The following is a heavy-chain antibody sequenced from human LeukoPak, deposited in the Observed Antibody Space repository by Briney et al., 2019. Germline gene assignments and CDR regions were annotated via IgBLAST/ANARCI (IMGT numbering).Heavy chain of an antibody. CDR3: ASANRGYNSSGLECH. J-gene: IGHJ4*02. D-gene: IGHD3-22*01. CDR2: IIPILGIA. Sequence: SVKVSCKASGGTFSSYAISWVRQAPGQGLEWMGRIIPILGIANYAQKFQGRVTITADKSTSTAYMELSSLRSEDTAVYYCASANRGYNSSGLECHWGRGNLVPLSS. V-gene: IGHV1-69*04. CDR1: GGTFSSYA.